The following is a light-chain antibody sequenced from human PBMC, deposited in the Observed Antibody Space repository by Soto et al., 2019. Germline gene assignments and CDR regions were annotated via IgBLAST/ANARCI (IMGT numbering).Light chain of an antibody. CDR1: QSVSSN. CDR2: GAS. Sequence: EIVMTQSPATLSVSPGERATLSCRASQSVSSNLAWYQQKPGQAPRLLIYGASTRATGIPARLSGSGSGTAFTLTISSLQSEDFAVEYCQQYNNWPSWTFGQGTKVEIK. J-gene: IGKJ1*01. V-gene: IGKV3D-15*01. CDR3: QQYNNWPSWT.